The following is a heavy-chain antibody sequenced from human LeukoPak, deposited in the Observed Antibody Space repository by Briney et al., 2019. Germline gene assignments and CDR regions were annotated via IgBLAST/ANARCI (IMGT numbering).Heavy chain of an antibody. J-gene: IGHJ4*02. CDR2: ISSSSSYR. D-gene: IGHD3-16*01. V-gene: IGHV3-21*01. CDR3: MSYAGRSDDY. Sequence: GGSPRLSCAASGFTVSRYSMNWVRQAPGKGLEWVSSISSSSSYRYYADSVKGRFTISRDNAKNSLHLQMNSLRAEDTAVYYCMSYAGRSDDYWGQGTLVTVSS. CDR1: GFTVSRYS.